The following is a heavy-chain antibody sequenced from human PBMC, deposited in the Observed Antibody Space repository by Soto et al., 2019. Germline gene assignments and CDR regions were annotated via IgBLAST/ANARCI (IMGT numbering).Heavy chain of an antibody. V-gene: IGHV1-2*02. CDR3: ARSHSAYHYHAMDA. J-gene: IGHJ6*02. Sequence: ASVKVSCKASGYTFIGYEMHWVRQAPGQGLEWMGWINPNSGDTNYAQRFKGRVSMTSDTSINTAYLELSRLRPGDTAVFFCARSHSAYHYHAMDAWGQGTTVTVSS. CDR1: GYTFIGYE. CDR2: INPNSGDT.